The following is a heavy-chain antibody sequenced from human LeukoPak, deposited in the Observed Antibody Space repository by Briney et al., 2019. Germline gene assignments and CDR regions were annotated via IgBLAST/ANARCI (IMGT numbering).Heavy chain of an antibody. Sequence: GGSLRLSCAASGFIFSRYSMNWVRQAPGKGLEWVSYISSGSSTIYYADSVKGRFTISRDNSKNTLYLQVNSLRAEDTALYYCAKELAAVGTGVFDIWGQGTMVTVSS. D-gene: IGHD6-13*01. V-gene: IGHV3-48*04. J-gene: IGHJ3*02. CDR3: AKELAAVGTGVFDI. CDR2: ISSGSSTI. CDR1: GFIFSRYS.